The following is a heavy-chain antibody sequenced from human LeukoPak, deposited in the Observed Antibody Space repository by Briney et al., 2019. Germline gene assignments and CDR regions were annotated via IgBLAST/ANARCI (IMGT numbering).Heavy chain of an antibody. V-gene: IGHV4-34*01. CDR2: INHSGST. CDR3: ARWRVRGVMTHDWFDP. Sequence: SETLSLTCAVYGGSFSGYYWSWIRQPPGKGLEWIGEINHSGSTNYNPSLKSRVTISVDMSKNQFSLKLSSETAADTAVYYCARWRVRGVMTHDWFDPWGQGTLVTVSS. D-gene: IGHD3-10*01. CDR1: GGSFSGYY. J-gene: IGHJ5*02.